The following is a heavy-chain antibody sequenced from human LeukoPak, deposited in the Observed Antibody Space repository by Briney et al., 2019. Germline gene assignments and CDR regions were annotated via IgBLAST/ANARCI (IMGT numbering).Heavy chain of an antibody. V-gene: IGHV3-43*02. CDR2: ISGDGGST. CDR3: AKDISGGYDFDY. CDR1: GFTFDDYA. J-gene: IGHJ4*02. Sequence: GGSLRLSCAASGFTFDDYAMHWVRQAPGKGLEWASLISGDGGSTYYADSVKGRFTISRDNSKNSLYLQMNSLRTEDTALYYCAKDISGGYDFDYWGQGTLVTVSS. D-gene: IGHD5-12*01.